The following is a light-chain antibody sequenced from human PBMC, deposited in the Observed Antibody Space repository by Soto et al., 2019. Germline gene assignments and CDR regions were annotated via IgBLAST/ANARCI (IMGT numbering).Light chain of an antibody. CDR1: SRDVGAYDY. V-gene: IGLV2-14*01. CDR2: EVS. CDR3: SSYTTTSTLL. Sequence: QSALTQPASVSGSPGQSITISCTGTSRDVGAYDYVSWYQQHPDKAPKLMISEVSNRPSGVSNRFSGSKSGNTASLTISGLQAEDEADYYCSSYTTTSTLLFGTGTKLTVL. J-gene: IGLJ1*01.